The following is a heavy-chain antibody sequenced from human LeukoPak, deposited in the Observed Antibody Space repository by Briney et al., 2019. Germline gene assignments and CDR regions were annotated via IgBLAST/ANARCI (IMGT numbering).Heavy chain of an antibody. J-gene: IGHJ5*02. CDR2: IYYSGST. D-gene: IGHD3-9*01. Sequence: SQTLSLTCTVSGGSSSSGDYYWSWIRQPPGKGLEWIGYIYYSGSTNYNPSLKSRVTISVDTSKNQFSLKLSSVTAADTAVYYCARESDILTAPFDPWGQGTLVTVSS. CDR3: ARESDILTAPFDP. CDR1: GGSSSSGDYY. V-gene: IGHV4-61*08.